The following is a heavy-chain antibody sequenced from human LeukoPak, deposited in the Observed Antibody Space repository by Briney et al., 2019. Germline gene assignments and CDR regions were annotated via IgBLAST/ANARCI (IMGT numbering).Heavy chain of an antibody. J-gene: IGHJ5*02. CDR2: ISYDGNNE. CDR3: AKVPFDL. CDR1: GFTFSSYG. Sequence: GGSLGLSCAASGFTFSSYGMHWVRQAPGKGLEWVAVISYDGNNEYYADSVKGRFTISRDNSKNTLYLQINNLRAEDTAVYYCAKVPFDLWGQGTLVTVSS. V-gene: IGHV3-30*18.